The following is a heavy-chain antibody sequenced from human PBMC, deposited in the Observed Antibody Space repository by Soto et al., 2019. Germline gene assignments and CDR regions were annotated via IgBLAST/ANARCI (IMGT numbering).Heavy chain of an antibody. Sequence: SETLSLTCTVSGGSISSYYWSWIRQPPGKGLEWIGYIYYSGSTNYNPSLKSRVTISEDTSKSQFSLKVNSMTAADTAVYYCARYRREAVAGYTLDNWGQGILVTVS. CDR2: IYYSGST. J-gene: IGHJ4*02. V-gene: IGHV4-59*01. CDR1: GGSISSYY. CDR3: ARYRREAVAGYTLDN. D-gene: IGHD6-13*01.